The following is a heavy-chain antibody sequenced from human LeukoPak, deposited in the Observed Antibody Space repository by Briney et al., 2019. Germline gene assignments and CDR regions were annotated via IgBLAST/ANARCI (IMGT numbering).Heavy chain of an antibody. CDR3: AKGSSGYGYYYMDV. J-gene: IGHJ6*03. CDR2: ISWDGGST. V-gene: IGHV3-43D*03. D-gene: IGHD3-22*01. CDR1: GFTFSSYS. Sequence: PGGSLRLSCAASGFTFSSYSMNWVRQAPGKGLEWVSLISWDGGSTYYADSVKGRFTISRDNSKNSLYLQMNSLRAEDTALYYCAKGSSGYGYYYMDVWGKGTTVTVSS.